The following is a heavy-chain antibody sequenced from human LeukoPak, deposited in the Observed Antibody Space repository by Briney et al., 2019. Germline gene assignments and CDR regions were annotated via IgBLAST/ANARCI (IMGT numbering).Heavy chain of an antibody. Sequence: SVKVSCKASGGTFSSYAISWVRQAPGQGLEWMGGIIPIFGTANYAQKFQGRVTITADESSSTAYMELSSLRSEDTAVYYCARARYYYSYDSSGYNNWFDPWGQGTLVTVSS. J-gene: IGHJ5*02. CDR3: ARARYYYSYDSSGYNNWFDP. V-gene: IGHV1-69*13. CDR1: GGTFSSYA. CDR2: IIPIFGTA. D-gene: IGHD3-22*01.